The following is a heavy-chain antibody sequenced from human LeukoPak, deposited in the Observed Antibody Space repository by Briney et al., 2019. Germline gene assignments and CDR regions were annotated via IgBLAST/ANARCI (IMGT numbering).Heavy chain of an antibody. Sequence: SESLSLTSTVSGGSSVSSGGYYWTWIRQHPEKGLEWIWYFYHRPSYNPSLKGRVTISIDTSKNQFSLRLTSVTAADTALYYCVREGEYGEDYYWGQGIQVIVSA. CDR1: GGSSVSSGGYY. V-gene: IGHV4-31*03. D-gene: IGHD4-17*01. CDR3: VREGEYGEDYY. J-gene: IGHJ4*02. CDR2: FYHRP.